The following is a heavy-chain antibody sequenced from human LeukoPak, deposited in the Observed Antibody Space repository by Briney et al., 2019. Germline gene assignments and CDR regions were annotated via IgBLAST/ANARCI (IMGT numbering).Heavy chain of an antibody. V-gene: IGHV5-51*01. CDR2: IYPGDSDT. J-gene: IGHJ6*03. CDR3: ARGGISGIYNFYYYMDV. CDR1: GYSFTNYW. D-gene: IGHD5-12*01. Sequence: GESLKISCKGSGYSFTNYWIGWVRQMPGKGLEWMGIIYPGDSDTRYSPSFQGQVTISADKSISTAYLQWNSLKASDTAMYYCARGGISGIYNFYYYMDVWGKGTTVTVSS.